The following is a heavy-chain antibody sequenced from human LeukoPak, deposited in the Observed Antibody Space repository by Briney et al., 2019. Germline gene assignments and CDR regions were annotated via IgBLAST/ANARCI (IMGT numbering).Heavy chain of an antibody. Sequence: GGSLRLSCAASGFTVSSNYMSWVRQAPGKGLEWVSVIYSGGSTYYADSVKGRFTISRDNSKNTLYLQMNSLRAEDTAVYYCARAARNNWKYHFDYWGQGTLVTVSS. D-gene: IGHD1-7*01. CDR1: GFTVSSNY. CDR3: ARAARNNWKYHFDY. CDR2: IYSGGST. J-gene: IGHJ4*02. V-gene: IGHV3-53*01.